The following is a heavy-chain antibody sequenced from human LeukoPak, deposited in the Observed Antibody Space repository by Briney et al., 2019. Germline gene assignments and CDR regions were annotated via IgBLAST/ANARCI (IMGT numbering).Heavy chain of an antibody. CDR1: GYSISSGYY. D-gene: IGHD3-10*01. CDR3: ARGPYYYGSGSYWNWFDP. Sequence: KPSETLSLTCAVSGYSISSGYYWGWIRQPPGKGLEWIGSIYPSGSTYYNPSLKSRVTISVDTSKNQFSLKLSSVTAADTAVYYCARGPYYYGSGSYWNWFDPWGQGTLVTVSS. CDR2: IYPSGST. J-gene: IGHJ5*02. V-gene: IGHV4-38-2*01.